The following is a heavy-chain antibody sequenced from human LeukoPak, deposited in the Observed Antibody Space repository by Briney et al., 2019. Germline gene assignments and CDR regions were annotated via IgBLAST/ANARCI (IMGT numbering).Heavy chain of an antibody. J-gene: IGHJ5*02. CDR2: VGHSGST. Sequence: SETLSLTCAVSGGSFSAFFWRWIRQPPGKGLEWIGDVGHSGSTNYNPSLKSRVTISVDTSKNQFSLKLSSVTAADTAVYYCARAGGRSWFDPWGQGTLVTVSS. CDR1: GGSFSAFF. V-gene: IGHV4-34*01. CDR3: ARAGGRSWFDP.